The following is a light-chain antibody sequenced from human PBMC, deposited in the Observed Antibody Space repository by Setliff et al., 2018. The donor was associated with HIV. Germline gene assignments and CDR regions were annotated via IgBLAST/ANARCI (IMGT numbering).Light chain of an antibody. J-gene: IGLJ1*01. CDR1: SNDIGLYNF. V-gene: IGLV2-14*03. Sequence: QSALTQPASVSGSPGQSITISCTGTSNDIGLYNFVSWYQQHPGKVPQLIIFDVTIRLSGVSIRFSGSKSGNTASLTISGLQAEDEADYYCSSFTGTRKFVFGTGTKVTVL. CDR2: DVT. CDR3: SSFTGTRKFV.